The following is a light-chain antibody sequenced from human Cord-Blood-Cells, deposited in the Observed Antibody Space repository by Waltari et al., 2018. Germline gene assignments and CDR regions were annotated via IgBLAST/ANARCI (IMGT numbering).Light chain of an antibody. CDR2: GAS. J-gene: IGKJ4*02. CDR1: QSVSSN. V-gene: IGKV3-15*01. Sequence: EIVMTQSPATLSVSPGERATLSCRASQSVSSNLAWYQQKPGQAPRLLIYGASTRATDIPARFSGSGSGKEFTLTISSLQSEDFAVYYCQQYNNWPLTFGGGTKVEIK. CDR3: QQYNNWPLT.